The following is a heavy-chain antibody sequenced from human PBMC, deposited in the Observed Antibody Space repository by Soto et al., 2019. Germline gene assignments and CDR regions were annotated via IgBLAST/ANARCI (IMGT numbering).Heavy chain of an antibody. Sequence: EVQLVESGGGLGKPGGALRIPCAASGFSFSSDSMGWVRQAPGKGLGWGSSISSSGSFMNYADSVKGRFTISRDNAKNSLYLQMSSLKDEDTAVYYCARDPPTGTTLDWFDSWGQGTLVTVSS. J-gene: IGHJ5*01. D-gene: IGHD1-7*01. CDR1: GFSFSSDS. CDR2: ISSSGSFM. CDR3: ARDPPTGTTLDWFDS. V-gene: IGHV3-21*01.